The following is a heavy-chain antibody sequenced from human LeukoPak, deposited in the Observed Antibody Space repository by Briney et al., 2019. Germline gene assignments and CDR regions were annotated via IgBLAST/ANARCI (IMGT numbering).Heavy chain of an antibody. CDR1: GFTFSSYD. V-gene: IGHV3-30*04. Sequence: GRSLRLSCAASGFTFSSYDVHWVRQAPGKGLEWVADISYDGSEQYYADSVKGRFTISRDNSRNTLYLQMHGLRAEDTAVYYCARDLVAASGSYRSYGMDVWGQGTTVTVSS. D-gene: IGHD3-10*01. CDR2: ISYDGSEQ. CDR3: ARDLVAASGSYRSYGMDV. J-gene: IGHJ6*02.